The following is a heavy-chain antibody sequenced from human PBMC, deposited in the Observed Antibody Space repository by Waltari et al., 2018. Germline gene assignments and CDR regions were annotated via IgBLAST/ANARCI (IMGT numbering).Heavy chain of an antibody. J-gene: IGHJ4*02. D-gene: IGHD3-9*01. CDR2: INHDGSEK. CDR3: ANFEDPASD. Sequence: EVQFVESGGDLVQPGGSLRLSWLVSGFTFSRYWMSWVRQAPGKGLECVATINHDGSEKYYVDSVKGRFAISRDNADNSMFLQMSSLRVDDTAVYYCANFEDPASDWGQGTLVTVSS. CDR1: GFTFSRYW. V-gene: IGHV3-7*01.